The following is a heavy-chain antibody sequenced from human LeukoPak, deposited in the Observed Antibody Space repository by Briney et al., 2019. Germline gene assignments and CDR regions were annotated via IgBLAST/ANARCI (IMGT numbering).Heavy chain of an antibody. J-gene: IGHJ6*02. CDR3: ARDQVVMDYYGMDV. CDR1: GYTFTNYG. D-gene: IGHD2-8*01. V-gene: IGHV1-18*01. CDR2: ISAYNGDT. Sequence: ASVKVSCKASGYTFTNYGFSWVRQAPGEGLEWMGWISAYNGDTKYAQKFQGRVTMTTDTSTSTAYMELRSLRSDDTAVYYCARDQVVMDYYGMDVWGQGTTVTVSS.